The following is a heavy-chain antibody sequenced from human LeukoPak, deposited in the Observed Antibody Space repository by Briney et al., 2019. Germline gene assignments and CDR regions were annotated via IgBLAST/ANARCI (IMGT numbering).Heavy chain of an antibody. D-gene: IGHD5-12*01. CDR2: FDPEDGET. Sequence: ASVKVSCKVSGYTLTELSMHWVRQAPGKGLEWMGGFDPEDGETIYAQKFQGRVTMTEDTSTDTAYMELSSLRSGDTAVYYRATGAGYDVDVWGQGTTVTVSS. J-gene: IGHJ6*02. V-gene: IGHV1-24*01. CDR1: GYTLTELS. CDR3: ATGAGYDVDV.